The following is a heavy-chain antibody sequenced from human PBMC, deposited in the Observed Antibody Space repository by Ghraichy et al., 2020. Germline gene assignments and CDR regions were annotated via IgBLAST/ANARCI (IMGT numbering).Heavy chain of an antibody. CDR2: IWYDGSNK. D-gene: IGHD6-19*01. Sequence: GGSLRLSCAASGFTFSSYGMHWVRQAPGKGLEWVAVIWYDGSNKYYADSVKGRFTISRDNSKNTLYLQMNSLRAEDTAVYYCARDGVFRWGIAVAQTGSGLGYWGHGTLVTVSS. CDR3: ARDGVFRWGIAVAQTGSGLGY. V-gene: IGHV3-33*01. J-gene: IGHJ4*01. CDR1: GFTFSSYG.